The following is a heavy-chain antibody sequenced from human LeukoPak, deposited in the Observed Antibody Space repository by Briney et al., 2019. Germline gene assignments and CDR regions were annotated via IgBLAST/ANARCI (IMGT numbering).Heavy chain of an antibody. CDR3: ATAPYVDYYHGSKRKAFDI. Sequence: ASVKVSCKVSGYTLTELSMHWVRQAPGKGLEWMGGFDPEDGETIYAQKFQGRVTMTEDTSTDTAYMELSSLRSEDTAVYYCATAPYVDYYHGSKRKAFDIWGQGTMVTVSS. CDR1: GYTLTELS. J-gene: IGHJ3*02. CDR2: FDPEDGET. V-gene: IGHV1-24*01. D-gene: IGHD3-22*01.